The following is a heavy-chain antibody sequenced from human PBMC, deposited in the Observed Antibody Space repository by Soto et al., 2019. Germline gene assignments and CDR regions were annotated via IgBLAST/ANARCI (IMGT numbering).Heavy chain of an antibody. CDR2: IKQDGSGK. J-gene: IGHJ6*03. D-gene: IGHD6-6*01. V-gene: IGHV3-7*01. CDR3: ARESSIAAQYYYYMDV. Sequence: GGSLRLSCAASGFTFSSYWMSWVRQAPGKGLEWVANIKQDGSGKYYVDSVKGRFTISRDNAKNSLYLQMNSLRAEDTAVYYCARESSIAAQYYYYMDVWGKGTTVTVSS. CDR1: GFTFSSYW.